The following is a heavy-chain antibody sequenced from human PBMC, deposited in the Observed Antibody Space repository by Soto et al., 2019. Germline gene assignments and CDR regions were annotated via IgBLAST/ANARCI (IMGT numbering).Heavy chain of an antibody. CDR1: GFTFSSYW. CDR2: INSDGSST. D-gene: IGHD3-9*01. V-gene: IGHV3-74*01. J-gene: IGHJ4*02. Sequence: PGGSLRLSCAASGFTFSSYWMHWVRQAPGKGLVWVSRINSDGSSTSYADSVKGRFTISRDNAKNTLYLQMNSLRAEDTAVYYCAKTPVGDFDWFPYYFDYWGQGTLVTVSS. CDR3: AKTPVGDFDWFPYYFDY.